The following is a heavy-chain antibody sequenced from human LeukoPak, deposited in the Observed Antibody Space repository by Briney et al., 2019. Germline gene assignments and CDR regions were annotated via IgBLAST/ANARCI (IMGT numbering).Heavy chain of an antibody. V-gene: IGHV3-23*01. CDR1: GFTFSSYA. CDR2: ISGSGGTT. Sequence: GGSLRLSCAASGFTFSSYAMTWVRQAPGKGLEWVSAISGSGGTTYFADSVKGRFTISRDNSKNTLYLQMSSLRAEDTAVYYCANTPFSDYYYYMDVWGKGTTVTVSS. CDR3: ANTPFSDYYYYMDV. J-gene: IGHJ6*03.